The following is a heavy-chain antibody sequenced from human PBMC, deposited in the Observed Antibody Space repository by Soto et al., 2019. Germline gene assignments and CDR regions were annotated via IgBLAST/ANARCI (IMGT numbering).Heavy chain of an antibody. CDR3: AKVTMIVVVTLYYFDY. D-gene: IGHD3-22*01. CDR1: GFTFSSYA. J-gene: IGHJ4*02. Sequence: PGGSLRLSCAASGFTFSSYAMSWVRQAPGKGLEWVSAISGSGGSTYYADSVKGRFTISRDNSKNTLYLQMNSPRAEDTAVYYCAKVTMIVVVTLYYFDYWGQGTLVTVSS. CDR2: ISGSGGST. V-gene: IGHV3-23*01.